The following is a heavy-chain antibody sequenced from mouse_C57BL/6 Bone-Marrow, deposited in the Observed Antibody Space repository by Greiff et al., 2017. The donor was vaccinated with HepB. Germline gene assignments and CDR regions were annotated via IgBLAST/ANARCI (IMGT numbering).Heavy chain of an antibody. D-gene: IGHD2-4*01. CDR1: GYSFTGYY. J-gene: IGHJ4*01. V-gene: IGHV1-31*01. CDR3: ARGGLRRGYYAMDY. Sequence: EVKLQQSGPELVKPGASVKISCKASGYSFTGYYMHWVKQSHGNILDWIGYIYPYNGVSSYNQKFKGKATLTVDKSSSTAYMELRSLTSEDSAVYYCARGGLRRGYYAMDYWGQGTSVTVSS. CDR2: IYPYNGVS.